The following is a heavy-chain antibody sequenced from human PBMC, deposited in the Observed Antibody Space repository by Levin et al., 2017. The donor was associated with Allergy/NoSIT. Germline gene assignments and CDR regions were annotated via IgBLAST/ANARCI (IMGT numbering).Heavy chain of an antibody. CDR1: GFTFNTQA. CDR3: TTGSSWYCFDS. J-gene: IGHJ4*02. D-gene: IGHD6-13*01. V-gene: IGHV3-64D*06. CDR2: ISTNGMTT. Sequence: AGGSLRLSCSASGFTFNTQAIHWVRQTPGKGLEYVSSISTNGMTTSYADSVKGRFTISRDNSKNTAFLQMSSLRAEDTAVYYCTTGSSWYCFDSWGQGTLVTVSS.